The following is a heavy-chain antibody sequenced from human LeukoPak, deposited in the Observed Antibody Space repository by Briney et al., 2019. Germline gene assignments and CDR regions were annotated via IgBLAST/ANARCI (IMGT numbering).Heavy chain of an antibody. D-gene: IGHD1-7*01. Sequence: GGSLRLSCAASGFAFSRYSMNWVRQAPGKGLEWVSSINSDALYIYYADSVRGRFTISRDNAKNSLFLQMNSLRAEDTAVYYCAKDGKTRNWNYYQAKPVYWGQGTLVTVSS. CDR3: AKDGKTRNWNYYQAKPVY. V-gene: IGHV3-21*04. J-gene: IGHJ4*02. CDR2: INSDALYI. CDR1: GFAFSRYS.